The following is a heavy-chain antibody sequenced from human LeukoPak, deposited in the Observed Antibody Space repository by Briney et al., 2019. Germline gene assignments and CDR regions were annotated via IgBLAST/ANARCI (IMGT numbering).Heavy chain of an antibody. CDR2: IYHSGST. Sequence: PSQTLSLTCAVSGVSISNNGYSWSWIRQPPGKGLEWIGYIYHSGSTYYNPSLRSRVTISIDRSKNQFSLKLNSVTAADTAVYYCATGNPPLDYWGQGTLVTVSS. CDR3: ATGNPPLDY. CDR1: GVSISNNGYS. V-gene: IGHV4-30-2*01. D-gene: IGHD1-26*01. J-gene: IGHJ4*02.